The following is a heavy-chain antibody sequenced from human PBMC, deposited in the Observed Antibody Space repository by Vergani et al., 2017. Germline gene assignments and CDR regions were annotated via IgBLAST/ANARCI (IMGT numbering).Heavy chain of an antibody. J-gene: IGHJ6*03. CDR1: GGSISSYY. V-gene: IGHV4-59*01. D-gene: IGHD2-21*02. Sequence: QVQLQESGPGLVKPSETLSLTFTVSGGSISSYYWSWIRQPPGGGLEWIGYIYYSGGTNYNPALKSGVTISVGTSKNQFSLKLSSVTAPDTAVYYCAREVTARGYYYYYRDVWGKG. CDR3: AREVTARGYYYYYRDV. CDR2: IYYSGGT.